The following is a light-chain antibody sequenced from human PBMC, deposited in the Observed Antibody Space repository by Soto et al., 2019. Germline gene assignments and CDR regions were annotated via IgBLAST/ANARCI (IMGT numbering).Light chain of an antibody. CDR2: ETD. CDR1: NNDVGGHMY. CDR3: SAYRRGMNV. Sequence: QSALTQPASVSGSPGQSITISCTGTNNDVGGHMYVSWYQHQAGEVPKLIIYETDARPSGVSHRFSGSKSGNTASLTISGRHAEDEATYYCSAYRRGMNVFGGGIKVTVL. J-gene: IGLJ2*01. V-gene: IGLV2-14*01.